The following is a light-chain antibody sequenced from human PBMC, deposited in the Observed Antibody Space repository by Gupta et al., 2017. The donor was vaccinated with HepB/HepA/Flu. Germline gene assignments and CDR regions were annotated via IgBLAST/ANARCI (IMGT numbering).Light chain of an antibody. CDR1: NSNIGTNS. J-gene: IGLJ3*02. Sequence: QSVLTQPPSLSGTPGPRVTISCSGTNSNIGTNSVCWYQYLPGAAPRLLIYMNNQRPSGVPARFSGSKSGTSASLAISGLRSDDEADYYCAAWDDNLSGSWVFGGGTKLTVL. V-gene: IGLV1-47*01. CDR2: MNN. CDR3: AAWDDNLSGSWV.